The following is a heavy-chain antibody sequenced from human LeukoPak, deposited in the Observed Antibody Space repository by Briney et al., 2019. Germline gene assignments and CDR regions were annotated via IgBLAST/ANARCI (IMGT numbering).Heavy chain of an antibody. CDR1: GFTVSSNY. CDR3: ARGGRARANVWWYFDY. J-gene: IGHJ4*02. CDR2: IYSGGST. D-gene: IGHD2-21*01. Sequence: PGGSLRLSCAASGFTVSSNYMSWVRQAPGKGLEWVSVIYSGGSTYYADSVKGRFTISRDNSKNTLYPQMNSLRAEDTAVYYCARGGRARANVWWYFDYWGQGTLVTVSS. V-gene: IGHV3-66*02.